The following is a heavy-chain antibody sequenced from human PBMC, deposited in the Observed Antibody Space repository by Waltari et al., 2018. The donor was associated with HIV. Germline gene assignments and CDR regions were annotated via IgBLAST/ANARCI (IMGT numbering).Heavy chain of an antibody. CDR1: GGSISSGSYY. V-gene: IGHV4-61*02. Sequence: QVQLQESGPGLVKPSQTLSLTCTVSGGSISSGSYYWSWSRQPAGQGLEWSGRIYTSGSTNYNPSLKSRVTISVDTSKNQFSLKLSSVTAADTAVYYCARDERYYDSSGYFNWFDPWGQGTLVTVSS. CDR2: IYTSGST. D-gene: IGHD3-22*01. J-gene: IGHJ5*02. CDR3: ARDERYYDSSGYFNWFDP.